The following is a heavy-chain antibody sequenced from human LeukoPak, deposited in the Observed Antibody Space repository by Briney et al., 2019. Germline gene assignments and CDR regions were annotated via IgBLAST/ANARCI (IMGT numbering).Heavy chain of an antibody. D-gene: IGHD3-22*01. CDR3: ARVGGGYAHWYYYYYYGMDV. V-gene: IGHV3-21*01. J-gene: IGHJ6*02. Sequence: GGSLRLSCAASGFTFSSYSMNWVRQAPGKGLEGVSSISSSSSYIYYADSMKGRFTISRDNAKNSLYLQMNSLRAEDTAVYYCARVGGGYAHWYYYYYYGMDVWGQGTTVTVSS. CDR2: ISSSSSYI. CDR1: GFTFSSYS.